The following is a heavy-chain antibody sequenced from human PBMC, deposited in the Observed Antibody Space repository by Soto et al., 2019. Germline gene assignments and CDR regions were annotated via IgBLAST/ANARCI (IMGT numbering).Heavy chain of an antibody. V-gene: IGHV1-69*12. J-gene: IGHJ6*02. Sequence: QVQLVQSGAAVKKPGSSVKVSCKASGGTFSSYAISWVRQAPGQGLEWMGGIIPIFGTANYAQKFQGRVTITADESTSXAYMELSSLRSEDTAVYYCARKYQPPLYYYYGMDVWGQGTTVTVSS. CDR1: GGTFSSYA. CDR2: IIPIFGTA. D-gene: IGHD2-2*01. CDR3: ARKYQPPLYYYYGMDV.